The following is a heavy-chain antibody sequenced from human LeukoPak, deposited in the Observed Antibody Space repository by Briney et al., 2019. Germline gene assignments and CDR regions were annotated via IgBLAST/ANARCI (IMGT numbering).Heavy chain of an antibody. V-gene: IGHV4-34*01. CDR3: ARRGYSYGYFRGWFDP. J-gene: IGHJ5*02. CDR1: GGSFSGYY. Sequence: SETLSLTCAVYGGSFSGYYWSWIRQPPGKGLEWIGEINHSGSTNYNPSLKSRVTISVDTSKNQFSLKLSSVTAADTAVYYCARRGYSYGYFRGWFDPWGQGTLVTVSS. CDR2: INHSGST. D-gene: IGHD5-18*01.